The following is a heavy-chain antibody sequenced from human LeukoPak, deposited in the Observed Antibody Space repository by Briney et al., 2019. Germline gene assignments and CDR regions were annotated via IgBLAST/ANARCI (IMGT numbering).Heavy chain of an antibody. V-gene: IGHV4-59*12. CDR2: IYYSGST. CDR3: ASGGYSYGFDY. Sequence: SETLSLTCSVSGGSISNYYWSWIRQPPGKGLEWIGYIYYSGSTNYNPSLKSRVTISVDTSKNQFSLKLSSVTAADTAMYYCASGGYSYGFDYWGQGTLVTVSS. J-gene: IGHJ4*02. D-gene: IGHD5-18*01. CDR1: GGSISNYY.